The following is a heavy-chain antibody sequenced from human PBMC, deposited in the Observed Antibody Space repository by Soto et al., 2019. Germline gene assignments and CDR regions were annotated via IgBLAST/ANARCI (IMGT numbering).Heavy chain of an antibody. CDR1: GGTFSSYA. CDR3: ARDLSDSSSYRRYYYGMDV. J-gene: IGHJ6*02. CDR2: IIPIFGTA. D-gene: IGHD6-6*01. Sequence: AASVKVSCKASGGTFSSYAISWVRQAPGQGLEWMGGIIPIFGTANYAQKFQGRVTITADESTSTAYMELSSLRSEDTAVYYCARDLSDSSSYRRYYYGMDVWGQGTTVTVSS. V-gene: IGHV1-69*13.